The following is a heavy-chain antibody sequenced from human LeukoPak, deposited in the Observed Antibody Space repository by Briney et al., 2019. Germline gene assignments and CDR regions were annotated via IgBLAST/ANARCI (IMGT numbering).Heavy chain of an antibody. V-gene: IGHV1-69*04. CDR1: GGTFSSYA. CDR2: IIPILGIA. CDR3: ARARTVDTAMTYYFDY. J-gene: IGHJ4*02. D-gene: IGHD5-18*01. Sequence: ASAKVSCKASGGTFSSYAISWVRQAPGQGLEWMGRIIPILGIANYAQKFQGRVTITADKSTSTAYMELSSLRSEDTAVYYCARARTVDTAMTYYFDYWGQGTLVTVSS.